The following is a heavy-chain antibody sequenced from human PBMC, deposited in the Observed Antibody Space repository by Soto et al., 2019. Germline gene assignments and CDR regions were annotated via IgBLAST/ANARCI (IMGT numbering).Heavy chain of an antibody. CDR2: IYDSGIT. D-gene: IGHD1-1*01. Sequence: QVQLQESGPGLVRPSEALSLTCTVSNGSISHYYWSWIRQSPGKGLEWIAYIYDSGITNYNPSLMSRVAISVDTSKNQFSLKLSSVTAADTAPYYCAGGYLQLFDYWGQGILVTVSS. CDR1: NGSISHYY. J-gene: IGHJ4*02. CDR3: AGGYLQLFDY. V-gene: IGHV4-59*01.